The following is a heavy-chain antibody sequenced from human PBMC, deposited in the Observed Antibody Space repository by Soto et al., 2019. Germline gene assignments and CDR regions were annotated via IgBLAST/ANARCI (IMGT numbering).Heavy chain of an antibody. D-gene: IGHD4-4*01. CDR1: GASISSGRYF. Sequence: SETLSLTCTVSGASISSGRYFWGWIRQPPGRGLEWIGIISYSGGIYYNPSLKSRVTMSVDTSKNHCSLWLSSVTAADTAVYYCARHMAIDYRVGPKWFDPWGQGTPVTVSS. V-gene: IGHV4-39*01. CDR2: ISYSGGI. J-gene: IGHJ5*02. CDR3: ARHMAIDYRVGPKWFDP.